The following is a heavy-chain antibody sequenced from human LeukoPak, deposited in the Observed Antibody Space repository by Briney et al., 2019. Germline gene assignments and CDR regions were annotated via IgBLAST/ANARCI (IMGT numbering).Heavy chain of an antibody. Sequence: GGSLRLSCAASGFSLSTYAMSWVRQAPGKGPEWVSAISGAGGRTYYADSVKGRFTISGDNSKNTLYLQMDSLRAEDTAVYYCAKDRADNGDRLRFDPWGQGTLVTVSS. J-gene: IGHJ5*02. CDR1: GFSLSTYA. CDR2: ISGAGGRT. V-gene: IGHV3-23*01. CDR3: AKDRADNGDRLRFDP. D-gene: IGHD4-17*01.